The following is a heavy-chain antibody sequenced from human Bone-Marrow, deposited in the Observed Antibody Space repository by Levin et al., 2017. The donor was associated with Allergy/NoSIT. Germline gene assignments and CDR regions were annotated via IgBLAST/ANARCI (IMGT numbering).Heavy chain of an antibody. CDR1: GLTFTNAW. Sequence: GGSLRLSCEVSGLTFTNAWMTWVRQTPAKGLEWVGRIKSNPDGGTTDYAASMKGRFIVSRDDSKNTVYLQINSLKFEDTGVYYCTTWFVNWGQGTLVTVSS. D-gene: IGHD2-21*01. CDR3: TTWFVN. CDR2: IKSNPDGGTT. J-gene: IGHJ4*02. V-gene: IGHV3-15*01.